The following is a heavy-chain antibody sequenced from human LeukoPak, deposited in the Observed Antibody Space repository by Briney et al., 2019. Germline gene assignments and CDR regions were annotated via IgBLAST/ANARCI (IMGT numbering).Heavy chain of an antibody. CDR1: GFTFSSYA. CDR3: AKDRCSGGSCYFDY. CDR2: ISGSGGST. Sequence: GSLRLSCAASGFTFSSYAMSWVRQAPGRGLEGVSAISGSGGSTYYADSVRGRFTISRDNSKNTLYLQMNSLRAEDTAVYYCAKDRCSGGSCYFDYWGQGTLVTVSS. J-gene: IGHJ4*02. D-gene: IGHD2-15*01. V-gene: IGHV3-23*01.